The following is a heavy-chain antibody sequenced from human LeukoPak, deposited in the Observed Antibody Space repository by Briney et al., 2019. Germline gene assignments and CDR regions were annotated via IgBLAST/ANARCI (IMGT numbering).Heavy chain of an antibody. Sequence: PGGSLRLSCAASGFTFSSYRMHWVRQAPGKGLEWVAVIWYDGSNKYYADSVKGRFTISRDNSKNTLYLQMNSLRAEDTAVYYCAREVRCSISSSLFDYWGQGTLVTVSS. CDR3: AREVRCSISSSLFDY. J-gene: IGHJ4*02. CDR1: GFTFSSYR. CDR2: IWYDGSNK. V-gene: IGHV3-33*01. D-gene: IGHD2-2*01.